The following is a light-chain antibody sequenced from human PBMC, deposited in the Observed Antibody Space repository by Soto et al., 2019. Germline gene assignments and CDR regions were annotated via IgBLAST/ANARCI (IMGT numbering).Light chain of an antibody. J-gene: IGKJ4*01. V-gene: IGKV3-15*01. CDR1: QSVSSSY. Sequence: EIVLTQSPATLSLSPGERATLSCRASQSVSSSYLAWYQQKPGQAPRLLIYGASTRATGIPARFSGSGSGTEFTLTISSLQSEDFALYYCQQYNDWPPLTFGGGTKVDIK. CDR3: QQYNDWPPLT. CDR2: GAS.